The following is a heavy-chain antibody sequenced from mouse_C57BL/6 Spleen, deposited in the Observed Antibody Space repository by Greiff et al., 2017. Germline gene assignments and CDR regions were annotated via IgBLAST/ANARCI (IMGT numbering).Heavy chain of an antibody. CDR2: LWSGGST. Sequence: QVHVKQSGPGLVQPSQSLSITCTVSGFSLTSYGVHWVRPSPGKGLEWLGVLWSGGSTDYNAAFISRLSISKDNSKSQVFFKMNSLQADDTAIYYCARKGGLRPFAYWGQGTLVTVSA. CDR1: GFSLTSYG. J-gene: IGHJ3*01. D-gene: IGHD2-2*01. CDR3: ARKGGLRPFAY. V-gene: IGHV2-2*01.